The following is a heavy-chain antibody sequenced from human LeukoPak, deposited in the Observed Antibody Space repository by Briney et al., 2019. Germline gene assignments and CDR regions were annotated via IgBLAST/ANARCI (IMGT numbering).Heavy chain of an antibody. V-gene: IGHV3-23*01. CDR3: AKRHFDYMYNWFDP. J-gene: IGHJ5*02. D-gene: IGHD5-12*01. Sequence: GGSLRLSCAASGFTFSTFAMIWVRQPPGKGLEWVSAISGSGGSTYYADSVKGRFTISRDNSKNTLYLQMNSLRAEDTAVYYCAKRHFDYMYNWFDPWGQGTLVTVSS. CDR1: GFTFSTFA. CDR2: ISGSGGST.